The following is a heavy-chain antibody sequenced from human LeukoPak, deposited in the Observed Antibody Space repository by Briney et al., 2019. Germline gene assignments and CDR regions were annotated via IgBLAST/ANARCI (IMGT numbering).Heavy chain of an antibody. CDR3: PKPHSVTDRGYFAS. V-gene: IGHV3-23*01. Sequence: GGCLRLSCAASRFTFTTYAMSWVRQAPGKGLEWISTISNSGDNTYYADSVKGRFTISRDNSKNTLSLQMNSLRADDTAVYYWPKPHSVTDRGYFASGARGTLATVSS. D-gene: IGHD4-11*01. CDR1: RFTFTTYA. J-gene: IGHJ4*02. CDR2: ISNSGDNT.